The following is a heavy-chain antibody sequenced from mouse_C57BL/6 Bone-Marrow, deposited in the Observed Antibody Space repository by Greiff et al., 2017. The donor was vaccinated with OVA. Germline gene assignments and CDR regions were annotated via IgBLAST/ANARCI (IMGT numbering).Heavy chain of an antibody. CDR3: TEDYSNRGFAY. D-gene: IGHD2-5*01. V-gene: IGHV1-5*01. CDR2: IYPGNSDT. CDR1: GYTFTSYW. Sequence: VQLQQPGAELVKPGASVKLSCKASGYTFTSYWMHWVKQRPGQGLEWIGAIYPGNSDTSYNQKFKGKAKLTAVTSASTAYMELSSLTNEDSAVYYCTEDYSNRGFAYWGQGTLVTVSA. J-gene: IGHJ3*01.